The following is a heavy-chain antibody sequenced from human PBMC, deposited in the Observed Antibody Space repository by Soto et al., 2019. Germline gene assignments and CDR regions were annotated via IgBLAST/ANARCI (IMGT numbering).Heavy chain of an antibody. V-gene: IGHV1-8*01. J-gene: IGHJ6*02. CDR1: GYTFTSYD. CDR3: ARGRMYYYDSSGYYYPYYYYGMDV. D-gene: IGHD3-22*01. Sequence: AKVSCKASGYTFTSYDINWVRQATGQGLEWMGWMNPNSGNTGYAQKFQGRVTMTRNTSISTAYMELSSLRSEDTAVYYCARGRMYYYDSSGYYYPYYYYGMDVWGQGTTVTVSS. CDR2: MNPNSGNT.